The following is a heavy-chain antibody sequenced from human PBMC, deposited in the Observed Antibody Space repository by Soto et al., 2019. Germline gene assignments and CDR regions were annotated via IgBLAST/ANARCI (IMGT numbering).Heavy chain of an antibody. V-gene: IGHV1-3*01. J-gene: IGHJ5*02. Sequence: ASVKVSCKASGYTFTSYGIHWVRQAPGQRLEWMGWLNAANGDTKYSPKFQGRVTITRDTSASTAYMELSSLRSEDTAVYYCVRRHVSATGIDWFDPWRQGTLVTVSS. CDR1: GYTFTSYG. CDR2: LNAANGDT. D-gene: IGHD6-13*01. CDR3: VRRHVSATGIDWFDP.